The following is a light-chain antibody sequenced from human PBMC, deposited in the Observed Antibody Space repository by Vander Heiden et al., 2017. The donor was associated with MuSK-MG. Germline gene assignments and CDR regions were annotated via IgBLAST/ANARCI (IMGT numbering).Light chain of an antibody. Sequence: EIVLTQSPATLSLSPGERATLSCRASQSVSRYLAWYQQKLGQAPRLLIYDASSSATGIPARFSGSGSGTDFTLTISSLEPEDFAVYYCQHRSNWPITFGQGTRREIK. V-gene: IGKV3-11*01. J-gene: IGKJ5*01. CDR1: QSVSRY. CDR2: DAS. CDR3: QHRSNWPIT.